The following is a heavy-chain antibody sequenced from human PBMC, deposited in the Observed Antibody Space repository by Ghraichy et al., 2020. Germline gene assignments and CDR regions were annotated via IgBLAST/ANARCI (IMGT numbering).Heavy chain of an antibody. D-gene: IGHD3-3*01. J-gene: IGHJ4*02. CDR3: AHSRRPHYDFWSGHFDY. Sequence: LVKPTQTLTLTCTFSGFSLSTSGVGVGWIRQPPGKALEWLALIYWDDDKRYGPSLKSRLTITKDTSKNQVVLTMTNMDPVDTATYYCAHSRRPHYDFWSGHFDYWGQGTLVTVSS. CDR2: IYWDDDK. V-gene: IGHV2-5*05. CDR1: GFSLSTSGVG.